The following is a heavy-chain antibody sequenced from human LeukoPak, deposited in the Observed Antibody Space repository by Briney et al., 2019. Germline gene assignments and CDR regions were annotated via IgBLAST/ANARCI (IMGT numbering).Heavy chain of an antibody. V-gene: IGHV3-30*03. CDR1: GFTFSSYG. Sequence: GRSLRLSCAASGFTFSSYGMHWVRQAPGKGLEWVAVISYDGSNKYYADSVKGRFTISRDNSKNTLYLQMNSLRAVDTAVYYCATLPGYFDYWGQGTLVTVSS. CDR2: ISYDGSNK. CDR3: ATLPGYFDY. J-gene: IGHJ4*02.